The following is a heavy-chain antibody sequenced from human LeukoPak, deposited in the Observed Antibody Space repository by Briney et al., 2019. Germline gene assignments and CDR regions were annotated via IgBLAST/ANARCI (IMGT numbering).Heavy chain of an antibody. V-gene: IGHV3-30*04. Sequence: GGSLRLSCAASGFTFSSYAMHWVRRAPGKGLKWVAVISYDGSNKYYADSVKGRFTISRDNSKNKLYLQMNSLRAEDTAVYYCARDQWFGELDYYYGMDVWGKGTTVTVSS. CDR1: GFTFSSYA. D-gene: IGHD3-10*01. CDR3: ARDQWFGELDYYYGMDV. J-gene: IGHJ6*04. CDR2: ISYDGSNK.